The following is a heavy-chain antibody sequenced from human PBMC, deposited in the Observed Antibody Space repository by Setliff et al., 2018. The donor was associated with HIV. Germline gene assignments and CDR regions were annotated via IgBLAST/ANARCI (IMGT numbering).Heavy chain of an antibody. CDR1: GFSFSSYS. Sequence: PGESLKISCAASGFSFSSYSMNWVRQAPGKGLEWVASISASSAYLQYGDSVKGRFTISRGNAKNSLYLQMNSLRAEDTAVYFCAKVDLELHGKFHYMDVWGKGTTVTVSS. J-gene: IGHJ6*03. V-gene: IGHV3-21*06. CDR3: AKVDLELHGKFHYMDV. D-gene: IGHD1-7*01. CDR2: ISASSAYL.